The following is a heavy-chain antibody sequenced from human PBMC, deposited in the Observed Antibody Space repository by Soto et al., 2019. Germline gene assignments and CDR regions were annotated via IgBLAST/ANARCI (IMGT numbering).Heavy chain of an antibody. CDR1: GYTFTSYA. J-gene: IGHJ4*02. CDR2: INAGNGNT. CDR3: ARSPVFGVVIVYYFDY. V-gene: IGHV1-3*01. D-gene: IGHD3-3*01. Sequence: ASVKVSCKASGYTFTSYAMHWVRQAPGQRLEWMGWINAGNGNTKYSQKFQGRVTITRDTSASTAYMELSSLRPEDTAVYYCARSPVFGVVIVYYFDYWGQGTLVTVSS.